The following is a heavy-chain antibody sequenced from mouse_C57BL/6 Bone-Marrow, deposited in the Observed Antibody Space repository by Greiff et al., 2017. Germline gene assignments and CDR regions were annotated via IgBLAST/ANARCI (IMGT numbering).Heavy chain of an antibody. V-gene: IGHV5-17*01. J-gene: IGHJ1*03. CDR2: ISSGSSTI. Sequence: EVQGVESGGGLVKPGGSLKLSCAASGLTFSDYGMHWVRQAPEKGLEWVAYISSGSSTIYYADTVKGRFTISRDNAKNTLFLQMTSLRSEDTAMYYCARPLYFDVWGTGTTVTVSS. CDR3: ARPLYFDV. D-gene: IGHD6-1*01. CDR1: GLTFSDYG.